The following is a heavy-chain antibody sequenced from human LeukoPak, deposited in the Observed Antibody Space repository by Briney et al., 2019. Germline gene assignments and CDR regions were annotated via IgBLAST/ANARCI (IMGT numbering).Heavy chain of an antibody. V-gene: IGHV4-4*02. Sequence: PSETLSLTCAVSGGSISSSNWWSWVRQPPGKGLEWIGEIYHSGSTNYNPSLKSRVTISVDKSKNQFSLTMSSVTAADTAVYYCAREFLEWSPPYYYGMDVWGQGTTVTVSS. J-gene: IGHJ6*02. D-gene: IGHD3-3*01. CDR2: IYHSGST. CDR3: AREFLEWSPPYYYGMDV. CDR1: GGSISSSNW.